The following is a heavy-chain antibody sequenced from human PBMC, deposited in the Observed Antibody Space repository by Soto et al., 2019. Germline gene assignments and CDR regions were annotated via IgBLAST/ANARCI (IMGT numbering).Heavy chain of an antibody. J-gene: IGHJ6*02. CDR1: GFTFSSYA. V-gene: IGHV3-30-3*01. D-gene: IGHD2-15*01. CDR3: ARDGSYCSRGSCYSNYYGMDV. Sequence: QVQLVESGGGVVQPGRSLRLSCAASGFTFSSYAMHWVRQAPGKGLEWVAVISYDGSNKYYADSVKGRFTISRDNSKNTLYLQMHSIRAEDTAVYYCARDGSYCSRGSCYSNYYGMDVWGQGTTVTVSS. CDR2: ISYDGSNK.